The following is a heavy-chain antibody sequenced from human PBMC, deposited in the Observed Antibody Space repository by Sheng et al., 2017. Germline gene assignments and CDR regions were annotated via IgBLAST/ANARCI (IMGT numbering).Heavy chain of an antibody. V-gene: IGHV1-8*03. CDR3: ARGPISCSSISCPYYFDY. D-gene: IGHD2-2*01. CDR2: MNPNSGNT. CDR1: GYTFTTND. J-gene: IGHJ4*02. Sequence: QVQVVQSGAEVKKPGASVKVSCKASGYTFTTNDINWVRQATGQGLEWMGWMNPNSGNTGYAQKFQGRVTITRNTSISTAYMELSSLRSEDTAVYYCARGPISCSSISCPYYFDYWGQGTLVTVSS.